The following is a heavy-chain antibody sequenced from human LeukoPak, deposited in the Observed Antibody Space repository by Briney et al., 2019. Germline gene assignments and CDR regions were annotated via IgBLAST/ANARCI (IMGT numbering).Heavy chain of an antibody. J-gene: IGHJ3*01. Sequence: GGSLRLSCGAFGFKFRAFTMHWVRQAPGKGLEWVSLFSRNGVTTYYAESVRGRFTISRDNRKNSVYLQMDSLTTECTAVYYCAKEKDTIYFDLWGQGTMVTVSA. CDR2: FSRNGVTT. D-gene: IGHD2-15*01. CDR3: AKEKDTIYFDL. V-gene: IGHV3-43*01. CDR1: GFKFRAFT.